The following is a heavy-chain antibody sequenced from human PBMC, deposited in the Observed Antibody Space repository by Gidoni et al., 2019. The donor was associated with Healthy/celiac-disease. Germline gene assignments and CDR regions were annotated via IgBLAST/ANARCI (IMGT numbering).Heavy chain of an antibody. CDR2: INTNTGNP. CDR3: ARERVRGVIESYYYYYGMDV. J-gene: IGHJ6*02. Sequence: QVQLVPSGSALKTPGASVQFSCKASVYTFTSYAMHWVRQVPGQGLEWMGWINTNTGNPTYAQGFTGRVVFSLDTSVSTAYLQISSLKAEDTAVYYCARERVRGVIESYYYYYGMDVWGQGTTVTVSS. CDR1: VYTFTSYA. V-gene: IGHV7-4-1*02. D-gene: IGHD3-10*01.